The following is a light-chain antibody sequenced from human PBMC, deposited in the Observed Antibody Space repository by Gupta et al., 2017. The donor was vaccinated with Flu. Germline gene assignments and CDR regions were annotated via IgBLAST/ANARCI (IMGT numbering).Light chain of an antibody. J-gene: IGKJ4*01. V-gene: IGKV3-20*01. CDR3: QQYGSSPRLT. Sequence: TLSLSPGERATLSCRASQSVSSSYLAWYQQKPGQAPRLLIYGASSRATGIPDRFSGSGSGTDFTLTISRLEPEDFAVYYCQQYGSSPRLTFGGGTKVEIK. CDR2: GAS. CDR1: QSVSSSY.